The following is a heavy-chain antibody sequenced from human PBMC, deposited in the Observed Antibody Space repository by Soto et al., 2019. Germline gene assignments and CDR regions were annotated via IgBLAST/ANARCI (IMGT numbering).Heavy chain of an antibody. D-gene: IGHD1-26*01. CDR2: IYNSGST. Sequence: PLESLSLTCTASGGTSSSSSNYWDWNRQPPGRGREWIGSIYNSGSTYYNPSLKSRVTISVDTSKNQFSLKLSSVTAADTAVYYCASGQGSGSYPAPFDPWGQGTLVTVSS. CDR3: ASGQGSGSYPAPFDP. J-gene: IGHJ5*02. CDR1: GGTSSSSSNY. V-gene: IGHV4-39*01.